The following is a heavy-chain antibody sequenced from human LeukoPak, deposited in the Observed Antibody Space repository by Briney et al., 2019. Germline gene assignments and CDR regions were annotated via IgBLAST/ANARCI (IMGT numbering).Heavy chain of an antibody. CDR2: VFYNGST. CDR1: GGSISDYF. D-gene: IGHD2-2*01. CDR3: ARGVVVPAANDY. Sequence: SETLSLTCTVSGGSISDYFWSWIRQPPGKGLEWVGYVFYNGSTNYNPSLKSRVTISVDTSKNQFSLKLSSVTAADTAVYYCARGVVVPAANDYWGQGTLVTVSS. V-gene: IGHV4-59*08. J-gene: IGHJ4*02.